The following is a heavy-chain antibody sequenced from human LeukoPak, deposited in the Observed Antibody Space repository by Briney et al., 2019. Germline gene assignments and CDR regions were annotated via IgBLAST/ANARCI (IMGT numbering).Heavy chain of an antibody. D-gene: IGHD2-21*01. CDR3: ARDHSPVLATHFDY. Sequence: PGGSLRLSCAASGFTFSSYSMNWVRQAPGKGLGWVSAISGSGDSTHYADSVKGRFTISSDISKNTLYLQMNTLRAEDTAVYFCARDHSPVLATHFDYWGQGTLVTVSS. J-gene: IGHJ4*02. CDR2: ISGSGDST. V-gene: IGHV3-23*01. CDR1: GFTFSSYS.